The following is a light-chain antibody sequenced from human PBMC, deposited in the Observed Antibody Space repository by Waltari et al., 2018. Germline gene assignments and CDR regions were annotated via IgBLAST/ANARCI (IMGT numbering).Light chain of an antibody. CDR3: GTWDTSLTVWV. J-gene: IGLJ3*02. CDR1: SSNIGSNS. Sequence: QSVLTQPPSVSAAPGQTVTISCSGSSSNIGSNSVSWYYHLPGTAPKLLIYKKDKRPSGIPDRFSGSKSGTSASLGITGLQTGDEADYYCGTWDTSLTVWVLGGGTKVIVL. CDR2: KKD. V-gene: IGLV1-51*01.